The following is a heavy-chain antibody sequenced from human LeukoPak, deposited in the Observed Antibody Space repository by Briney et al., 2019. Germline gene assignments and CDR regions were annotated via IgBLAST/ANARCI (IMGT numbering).Heavy chain of an antibody. CDR1: GFTVSDNY. D-gene: IGHD1-26*01. Sequence: GGSLRLSCAASGFTVSDNYMTWIRQAPGKGLEWVSSIYSAGATHYAESVKGRFTISRDNSKNTLYLQMNSLRAEDMAVYYCARIEWERLGRAFDIWGQGTMVTVSS. J-gene: IGHJ3*02. V-gene: IGHV3-53*01. CDR3: ARIEWERLGRAFDI. CDR2: IYSAGAT.